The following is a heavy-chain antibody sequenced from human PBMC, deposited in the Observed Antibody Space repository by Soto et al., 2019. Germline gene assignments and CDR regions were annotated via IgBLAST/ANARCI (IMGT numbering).Heavy chain of an antibody. Sequence: GGSLRLSCAASEFTFSNYAMSWVRQAPGKGLEWVSAISYGGGTTYYADSVKGRFTISRDNSKNTLYLQMNSLRAEDTAVYYCAKNPGYYYDSTGYRFDYWGQGTLVTVS. J-gene: IGHJ4*02. CDR3: AKNPGYYYDSTGYRFDY. CDR1: EFTFSNYA. CDR2: ISYGGGTT. D-gene: IGHD3-22*01. V-gene: IGHV3-23*01.